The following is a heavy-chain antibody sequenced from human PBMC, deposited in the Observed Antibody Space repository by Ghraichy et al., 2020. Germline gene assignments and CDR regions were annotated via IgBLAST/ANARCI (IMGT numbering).Heavy chain of an antibody. CDR3: ARRSDAYNFDY. CDR1: GFTFSSFD. Sequence: GGSLRLSCAASGFTFSSFDMNWVRQAPGRGLDWVASISSGSGLIYYADSVRGRFTIHRDNDRSSLFLHMDSLGAEDTAVYYCARRSDAYNFDYWGQGALVTVSS. D-gene: IGHD5-24*01. CDR2: ISSGSGLI. V-gene: IGHV3-21*01. J-gene: IGHJ4*02.